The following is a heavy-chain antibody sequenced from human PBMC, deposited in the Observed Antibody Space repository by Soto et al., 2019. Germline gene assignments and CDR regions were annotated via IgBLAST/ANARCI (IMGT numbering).Heavy chain of an antibody. D-gene: IGHD6-6*01. J-gene: IGHJ6*02. CDR3: AKPPYSSSSYYYYGMDV. V-gene: IGHV3-23*01. Sequence: EVQLLESGGGLVQPGGSLRLSCAASGFTFSSYAMTWVRQAPGKGLEWVSAISGSGGTTYHADSVKGRFTISRDNSKNTLYLQMNGLRAEDAAVYYCAKPPYSSSSYYYYGMDVWGQGTTVTVSS. CDR2: ISGSGGTT. CDR1: GFTFSSYA.